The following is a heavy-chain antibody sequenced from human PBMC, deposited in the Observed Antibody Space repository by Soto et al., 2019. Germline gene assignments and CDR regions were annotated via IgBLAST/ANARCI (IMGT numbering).Heavy chain of an antibody. CDR1: GYTFTSYA. J-gene: IGHJ4*02. CDR2: INAGNGNT. CDR3: ARGPPPLEYSGSYFGGDY. V-gene: IGHV1-3*01. D-gene: IGHD1-26*01. Sequence: GASVKVSCKASGYTFTSYAMHWVRQAPGQRLEWMGWINAGNGNTKYSQKFQGRVTITRDTSASTAYMELSSLRSEDTAVYYCARGPPPLEYSGSYFGGDYWGQGTLVTVSS.